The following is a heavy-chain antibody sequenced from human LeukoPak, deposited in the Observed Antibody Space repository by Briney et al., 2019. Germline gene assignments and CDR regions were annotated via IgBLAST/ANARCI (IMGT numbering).Heavy chain of an antibody. CDR2: IIPIFGTA. J-gene: IGHJ4*02. CDR1: GGTFSSYA. D-gene: IGHD3-3*01. V-gene: IGHV1-69*05. CDR3: ARTARSGYGRFDY. Sequence: SVKVSCKASGGTFSSYAISLVRQAPGPGLEWMGRIIPIFGTANYAQKFQGRVTITTGESTSTAYMELSSLRSEDTAVYYCARTARSGYGRFDYWGQGTLVTVSS.